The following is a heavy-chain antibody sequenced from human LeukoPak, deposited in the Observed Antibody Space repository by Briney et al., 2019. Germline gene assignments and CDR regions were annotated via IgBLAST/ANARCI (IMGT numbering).Heavy chain of an antibody. V-gene: IGHV3-7*01. CDR3: ARVGYDELPDPDY. CDR1: GFTFSDFW. J-gene: IGHJ4*02. CDR2: IKEDGSEK. D-gene: IGHD4-23*01. Sequence: GGSLRLSCAASGFTFSDFWMSWVRQAPGKGLEWVANIKEDGSEKNYVDSVKGRFTISRDNAKNSLYLQMNSLRAEDTAVYYCARVGYDELPDPDYWGQGTLVTVSS.